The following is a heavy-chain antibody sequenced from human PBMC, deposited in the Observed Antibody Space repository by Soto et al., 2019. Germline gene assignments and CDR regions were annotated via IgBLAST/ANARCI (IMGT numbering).Heavy chain of an antibody. CDR2: TYYRSKWYN. CDR3: ARDWTSSHFDC. J-gene: IGHJ4*02. CDR1: GDSVSSNSAA. D-gene: IGHD2-2*01. Sequence: RTLSLPCAISGDSVSSNSAAWNWIRQSRSRGLEWLGRTYYRSKWYNDYGVSVKSRITIEPDTSKNQFSLQLNSVTPEDTAVYYCARDWTSSHFDCWGQGTLVTVSS. V-gene: IGHV6-1*01.